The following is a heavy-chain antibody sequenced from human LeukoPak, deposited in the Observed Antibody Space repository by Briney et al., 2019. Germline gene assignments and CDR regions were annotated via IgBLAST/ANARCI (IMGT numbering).Heavy chain of an antibody. J-gene: IGHJ5*02. D-gene: IGHD2-2*02. Sequence: PSETLSLTCTVSGYSIISGYSWEWIRQPPGKGLEWIGSFHYSGSTYYNPSLMSRVTISGDTSKNQFSLRLSSVTAADTAVYYCARAYCSSTSCYTEARFDPWGQGTLVTVSS. CDR2: FHYSGST. V-gene: IGHV4-38-2*02. CDR1: GYSIISGYS. CDR3: ARAYCSSTSCYTEARFDP.